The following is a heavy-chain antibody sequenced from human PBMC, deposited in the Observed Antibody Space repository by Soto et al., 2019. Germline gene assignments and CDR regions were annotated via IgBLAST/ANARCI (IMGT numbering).Heavy chain of an antibody. CDR3: ARRVGVAPVYDAYDF. D-gene: IGHD3-10*01. Sequence: ASVKVSCKTSGYTFTLYGISWVRQAPVQGLEWMGWISGSNGNTNYAQKFQGRVTMTADTSTSTGYMELRSLRSDDTAVYYCARRVGVAPVYDAYDFWGQGTLVTV. J-gene: IGHJ3*01. CDR2: ISGSNGNT. V-gene: IGHV1-18*01. CDR1: GYTFTLYG.